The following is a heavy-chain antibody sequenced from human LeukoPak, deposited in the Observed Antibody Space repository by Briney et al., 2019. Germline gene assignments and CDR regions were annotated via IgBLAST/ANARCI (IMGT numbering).Heavy chain of an antibody. CDR1: GFTFSSYS. Sequence: GSLRLSCAASGFTFSSYSMNWVSQAPGKGLEWVSSISSSSSYIYYADSVKGRFTISRDNAKNSLYLQMNSLRAEDTAVYYCARDGGYSSSSNYYYYYMDVWGKGTTVTVSS. J-gene: IGHJ6*03. V-gene: IGHV3-21*01. CDR3: ARDGGYSSSSNYYYYYMDV. D-gene: IGHD6-6*01. CDR2: ISSSSSYI.